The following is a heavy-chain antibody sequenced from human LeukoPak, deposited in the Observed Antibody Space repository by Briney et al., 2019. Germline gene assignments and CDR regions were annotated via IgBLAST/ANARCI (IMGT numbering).Heavy chain of an antibody. J-gene: IGHJ4*02. V-gene: IGHV4-34*01. Sequence: ETSETLSLTCAVYGGSFSGYYWSWIRQPPGKGLEWIGEINHSGSNNYNPSLKSRVTISVDTSKNQFSLKLSSVTAADTAVYYCARGQGRYYYGSGSYPFDYWGQGTLVTVSS. D-gene: IGHD3-10*01. CDR3: ARGQGRYYYGSGSYPFDY. CDR2: INHSGSN. CDR1: GGSFSGYY.